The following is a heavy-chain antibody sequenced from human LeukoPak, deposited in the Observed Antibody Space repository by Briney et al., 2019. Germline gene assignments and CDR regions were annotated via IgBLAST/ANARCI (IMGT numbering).Heavy chain of an antibody. CDR1: GFTFSSYS. CDR3: AREAWSGCSYDAFDI. V-gene: IGHV3-21*01. D-gene: IGHD1-26*01. J-gene: IGHJ3*02. Sequence: PGGSLRLSCAASGFTFSSYSMNWVRQAPGKGLEWVSSISSSSYIYYADSVKGRFTISRDNAKNSLYLQMNSLRAEDTAVYYCAREAWSGCSYDAFDIWGQGTMVTVSS. CDR2: ISSSSYI.